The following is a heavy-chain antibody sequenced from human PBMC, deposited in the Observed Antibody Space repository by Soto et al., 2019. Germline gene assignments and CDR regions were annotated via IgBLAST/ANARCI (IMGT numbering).Heavy chain of an antibody. D-gene: IGHD4-17*01. J-gene: IGHJ4*02. CDR2: IHHSGTT. V-gene: IGHV4-38-2*01. CDR3: ARGLYGGNFDY. CDR1: DHSLNSNYY. Sequence: PSETLSLTCGVSDHSLNSNYYWLWIRQPPGKGLEWIGAIHHSGTTYYSPSLKSRVTISMDTSKNHFSLRLSSMTAADTAIYFCARGLYGGNFDYWGQGIPVTVSS.